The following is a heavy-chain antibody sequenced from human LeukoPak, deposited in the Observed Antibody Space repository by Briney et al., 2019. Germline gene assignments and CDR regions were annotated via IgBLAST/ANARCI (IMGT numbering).Heavy chain of an antibody. CDR3: ASNTAMVGY. D-gene: IGHD5-18*01. V-gene: IGHV4-30-4*08. Sequence: PSETLSLTCTVSGDSIRSGSCYWSWIRQHPGKGLEWIGYIYYSGSTYYNPSLKSRVTISVDTSKNQFSLKLSSVTAADTAVYYCASNTAMVGYWGQGTLVTVSS. CDR2: IYYSGST. CDR1: GDSIRSGSCY. J-gene: IGHJ4*02.